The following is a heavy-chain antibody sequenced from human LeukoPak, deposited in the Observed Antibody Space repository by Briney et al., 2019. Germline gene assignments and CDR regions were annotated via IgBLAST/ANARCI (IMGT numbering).Heavy chain of an antibody. V-gene: IGHV4-34*01. Sequence: SETLSLTCAVYGGSFSGYYWSWIRQPPGKGLDWIGEINHSGSTNYNPSLKSRVTISVDTSKNQFSLKLSSVTAADTAVYYCAREVGYSYGHYYYYMDVWGKGTTVTVSS. CDR2: INHSGST. J-gene: IGHJ6*03. CDR3: AREVGYSYGHYYYYMDV. D-gene: IGHD5-18*01. CDR1: GGSFSGYY.